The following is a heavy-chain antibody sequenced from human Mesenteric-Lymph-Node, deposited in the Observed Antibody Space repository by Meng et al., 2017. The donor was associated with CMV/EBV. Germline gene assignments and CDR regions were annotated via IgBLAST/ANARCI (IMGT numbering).Heavy chain of an antibody. CDR1: GFTFSSYA. V-gene: IGHV3-66*02. CDR2: IYSGGST. CDR3: ARALRNYDFWSGLTNYYGMDV. J-gene: IGHJ6*02. Sequence: GESLKISCAASGFTFSSYAMSWVRQAPGKGLEWDSVIYSGGSTYYADSVKGRFTVSRDNSKNTVYLQMNSLRGEDTAVYYCARALRNYDFWSGLTNYYGMDVWGQGTTVTVSS. D-gene: IGHD3-3*01.